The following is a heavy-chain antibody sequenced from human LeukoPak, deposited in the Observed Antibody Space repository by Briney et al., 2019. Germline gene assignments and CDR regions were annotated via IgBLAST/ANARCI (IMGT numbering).Heavy chain of an antibody. CDR3: ARVPHYYFGYGYFDT. V-gene: IGHV4-34*01. Sequence: SETLSPTCVVNGGSFSGYYWSWIRQPPGKGLEWIGKIDQSGTTNYNPSLKSRVAISIDTSKKQFSLTLTSMTAADTAVYYCARVPHYYFGYGYFDTWGQGTRVTVSS. CDR1: GGSFSGYY. CDR2: IDQSGTT. D-gene: IGHD3/OR15-3a*01. J-gene: IGHJ4*02.